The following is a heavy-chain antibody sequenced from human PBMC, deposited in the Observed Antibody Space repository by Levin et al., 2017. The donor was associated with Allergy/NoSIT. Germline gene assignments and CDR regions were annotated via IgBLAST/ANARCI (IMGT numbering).Heavy chain of an antibody. Sequence: GGSLRLSCAASGFTFSSYSMNWVRQAPGKGLEWVSSISSSSSYIYYADSVKGRFTISRDNAKNSLYLQMNSLRAEDTAVYYCASYSDYGDYNWFDPWGQGTLVTVSS. V-gene: IGHV3-21*01. CDR2: ISSSSSYI. CDR1: GFTFSSYS. J-gene: IGHJ5*02. D-gene: IGHD4-17*01. CDR3: ASYSDYGDYNWFDP.